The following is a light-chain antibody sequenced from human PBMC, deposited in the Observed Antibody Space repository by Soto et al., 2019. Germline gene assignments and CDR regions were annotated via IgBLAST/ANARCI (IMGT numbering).Light chain of an antibody. V-gene: IGKV1-12*01. Sequence: DIQMTQSPSSVSAPVGAGVTIPCRAGQGISSWLAWYQQTPGKPPKLLIYAAGSLQSGVPSRFSGSGSGTDFNLTISSLQPEDFATYYCQQGHSFPYTFGQGTKLEIK. CDR3: QQGHSFPYT. J-gene: IGKJ2*01. CDR1: QGISSW. CDR2: AAG.